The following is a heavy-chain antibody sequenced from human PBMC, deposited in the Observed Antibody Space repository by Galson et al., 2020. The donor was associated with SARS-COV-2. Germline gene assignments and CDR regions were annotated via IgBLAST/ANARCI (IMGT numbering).Heavy chain of an antibody. J-gene: IGHJ4*02. V-gene: IGHV3-30*04. CDR1: GFTFSSYA. D-gene: IGHD2-15*01. CDR3: ARDLVVVAATPFDY. CDR2: ISYDGSNK. Sequence: GESLKFSCAASGFTFSSYAMHWVRQAPGKGLEWVAVISYDGSNKYYADSVKGRFTISRDNSKNTLYLQMNSLRAEDTAVYYCARDLVVVAATPFDYWGQGTLVTVSS.